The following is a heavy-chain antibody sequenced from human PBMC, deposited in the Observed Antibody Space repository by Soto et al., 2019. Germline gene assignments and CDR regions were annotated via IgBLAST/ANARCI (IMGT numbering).Heavy chain of an antibody. Sequence: GGSLRLSCAASGFTFSSYWMSWVRQAPGKGLEWVANIKQDGSEKYYVDSVKGRFTISRDNAKNSLYLQMNSLGAEDTAVYYCASWDDFWSGYSGDAFDIWGQGTMVTVSS. D-gene: IGHD3-3*01. CDR2: IKQDGSEK. V-gene: IGHV3-7*03. CDR3: ASWDDFWSGYSGDAFDI. CDR1: GFTFSSYW. J-gene: IGHJ3*02.